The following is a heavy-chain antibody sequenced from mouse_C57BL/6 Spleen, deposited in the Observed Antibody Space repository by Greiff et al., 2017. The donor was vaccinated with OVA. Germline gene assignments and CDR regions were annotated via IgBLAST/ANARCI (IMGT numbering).Heavy chain of an antibody. CDR1: GFTFSDFY. CDR2: SRNKANDYTT. Sequence: EVNVVESGGGLVQSGRSLRLSCATSGFTFSDFYMEWVRQAPGKGLEWIAASRNKANDYTTEYSASVKGRFIVSRDTSQSILYLQMNALRAEDTAIYYCARDADYDPSFAYWGQGTLVTVSA. V-gene: IGHV7-1*01. J-gene: IGHJ3*01. CDR3: ARDADYDPSFAY. D-gene: IGHD2-4*01.